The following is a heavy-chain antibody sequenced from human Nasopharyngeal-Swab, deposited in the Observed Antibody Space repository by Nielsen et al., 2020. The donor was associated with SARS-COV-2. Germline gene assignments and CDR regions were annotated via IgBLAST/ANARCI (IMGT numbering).Heavy chain of an antibody. CDR2: IKQDGSEK. CDR3: ARDSIAAAGTDYYYGMDV. J-gene: IGHJ6*02. V-gene: IGHV3-7*01. Sequence: GESLKISCAASGFTFSSYWMSWVRQAPGKGLEWVANIKQDGSEKYYVDSVKGRFTISRDNAKNSLYLQMNSLRAEDTAVYYCARDSIAAAGTDYYYGMDVWGQGTTVTVSS. D-gene: IGHD6-13*01. CDR1: GFTFSSYW.